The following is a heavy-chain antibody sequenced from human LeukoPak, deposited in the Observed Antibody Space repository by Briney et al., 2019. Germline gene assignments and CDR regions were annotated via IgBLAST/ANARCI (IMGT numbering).Heavy chain of an antibody. CDR1: GFTFSSYG. D-gene: IGHD3-10*01. CDR2: ISGSGGST. CDR3: AKIWFGEPVGAFDI. Sequence: GGTLRLSCAASGFTFSSYGMSWVRQAPGKGLEWVSAISGSGGSTYYADSVKGRFTISRDNSKNTLYLQMNSLRAEDTAVYYCAKIWFGEPVGAFDIWGQGTMVTVSS. V-gene: IGHV3-23*01. J-gene: IGHJ3*02.